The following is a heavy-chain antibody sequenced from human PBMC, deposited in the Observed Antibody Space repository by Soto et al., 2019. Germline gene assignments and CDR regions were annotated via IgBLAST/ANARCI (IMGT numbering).Heavy chain of an antibody. Sequence: KTGGSLRLSCAASGFTFSSYSMNWVRQAPGKGLEWVSSISSSSSYIYYGDSVKGRFTISRDNAKNSLYLQMNSLRAEDTATYYCARVHYYDSSGFYLWGQGTLVTVS. D-gene: IGHD3-22*01. CDR2: ISSSSSYI. CDR3: ARVHYYDSSGFYL. CDR1: GFTFSSYS. J-gene: IGHJ4*02. V-gene: IGHV3-21*01.